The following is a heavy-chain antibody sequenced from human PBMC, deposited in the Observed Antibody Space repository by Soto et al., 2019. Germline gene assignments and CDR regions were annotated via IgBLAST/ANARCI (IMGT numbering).Heavy chain of an antibody. V-gene: IGHV5-51*01. J-gene: IGHJ4*02. D-gene: IGHD2-15*01. CDR1: GYKFSNYW. Sequence: EVQLVQSGAEVKKPGESLKISCKASGYKFSNYWIGWVRQMPGKGLEWMGIIYPDDYDIRYSPSFQGQVTISVNKSSSTVDLQWSSLRASDTAIYYCARHVHSGGRIDYWGQGTLLTVSS. CDR3: ARHVHSGGRIDY. CDR2: IYPDDYDI.